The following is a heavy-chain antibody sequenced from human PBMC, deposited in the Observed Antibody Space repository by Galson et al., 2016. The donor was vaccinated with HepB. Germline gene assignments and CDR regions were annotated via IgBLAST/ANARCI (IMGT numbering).Heavy chain of an antibody. CDR3: SKGRTGTTGPVEY. J-gene: IGHJ4*02. D-gene: IGHD1-1*01. Sequence: SLRLSCAASGFTFNTYAMSWVRQAPGKGLEWVSTLSASGGATYYSDSVKGRFTISRDNSKNTLSLQMNSLRDEDTAVYYCSKGRTGTTGPVEYWGQGTLVTVSS. V-gene: IGHV3-23*01. CDR1: GFTFNTYA. CDR2: LSASGGAT.